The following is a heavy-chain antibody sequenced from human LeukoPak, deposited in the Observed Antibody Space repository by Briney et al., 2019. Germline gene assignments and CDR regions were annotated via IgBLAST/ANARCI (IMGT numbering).Heavy chain of an antibody. CDR1: GGSISSSSYY. D-gene: IGHD2-15*01. V-gene: IGHV4-39*07. Sequence: SETLSLTCTVSGGSISSSSYYWGWIRQPPGKGLEWIGSIYYSGSTYYNPSLKSRVTISVDTSKNQFSLKLSSVTAADTAVYYCARQYCSGGSCYSGYYYYYYMDVWGKGTTVTISS. CDR2: IYYSGST. CDR3: ARQYCSGGSCYSGYYYYYYMDV. J-gene: IGHJ6*03.